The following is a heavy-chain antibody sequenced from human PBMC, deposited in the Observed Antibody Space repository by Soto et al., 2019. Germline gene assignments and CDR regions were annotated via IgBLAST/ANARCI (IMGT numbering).Heavy chain of an antibody. CDR2: ISGSGATP. V-gene: IGHV3-23*01. J-gene: IGHJ4*02. D-gene: IGHD2-15*01. CDR1: GFTFNNYA. CDR3: AKAGYCTGVSCYFYYFDS. Sequence: EVQLLESGGGLLQPGGSLRLSCSASGFTFNNYAMAWVRQAPGEGLEWVSGISGSGATPYYADSVKGRFTISRDNSKNTLLLQMNSLSGEDTAVYFCAKAGYCTGVSCYFYYFDSWGQGTLVTVSS.